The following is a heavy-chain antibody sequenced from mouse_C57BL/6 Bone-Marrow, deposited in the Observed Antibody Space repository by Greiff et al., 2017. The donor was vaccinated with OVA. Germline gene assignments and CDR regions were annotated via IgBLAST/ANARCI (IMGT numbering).Heavy chain of an antibody. D-gene: IGHD2-4*01. CDR3: ARDYLFAY. CDR2: IYPRSGNT. Sequence: VMLVESGAELARPGASVKLSCKASGYTFTSYGISWVKQRTGQGLEWIGEIYPRSGNTYYNEKFKGKATLTADKSSSTAYMELRSLTSEDAAVYFCARDYLFAYWGQGTLVTVSA. V-gene: IGHV1-81*01. CDR1: GYTFTSYG. J-gene: IGHJ3*01.